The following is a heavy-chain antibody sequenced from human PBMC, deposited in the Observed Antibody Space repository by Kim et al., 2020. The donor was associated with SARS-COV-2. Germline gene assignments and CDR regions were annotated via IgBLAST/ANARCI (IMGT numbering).Heavy chain of an antibody. CDR3: ARDAAIHYGDYLYDY. Sequence: GGSLRLSCAASGFTFSSYSMNWVRQAPGKGLEWVSYISSSSSTIYYADSVKGRFTISRDNAKNSLYLQMNSLRAEDTAVYYCARDAAIHYGDYLYDYWGQGTLVTVSS. CDR1: GFTFSSYS. V-gene: IGHV3-48*04. CDR2: ISSSSSTI. J-gene: IGHJ4*02. D-gene: IGHD4-17*01.